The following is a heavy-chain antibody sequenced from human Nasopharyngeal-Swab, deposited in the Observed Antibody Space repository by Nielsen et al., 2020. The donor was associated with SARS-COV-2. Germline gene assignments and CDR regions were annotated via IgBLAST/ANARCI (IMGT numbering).Heavy chain of an antibody. V-gene: IGHV3-9*01. CDR3: ARGMTTVTL. D-gene: IGHD4-17*01. CDR1: GFTFDDYA. CDR2: ISWNSGSI. Sequence: SLKISCAASGFTFDDYAMHWVRQAPGEGLEWVSGISWNSGSIGYADSVKGRFTISRDNAKNSLYLQMNSLRAEDTALYYCARGMTTVTLWGQGTLVTVSS. J-gene: IGHJ4*02.